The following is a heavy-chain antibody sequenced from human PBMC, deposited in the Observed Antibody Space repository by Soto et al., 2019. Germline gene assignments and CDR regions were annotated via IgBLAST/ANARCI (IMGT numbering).Heavy chain of an antibody. CDR2: IIHILGVA. Sequence: QVQLVQSGAEVKKPGSSVKVSCKASGDTFNNHTISWVRQAPGQGLEWMGRIIHILGVANYAQKFQGTVTITADKSTTTAYLELSSLRSADTAVYYCARVAEMGSVTKGYYYYMDVWGKGTTVTVSS. D-gene: IGHD3-10*01. CDR3: ARVAEMGSVTKGYYYYMDV. CDR1: GDTFNNHT. J-gene: IGHJ6*03. V-gene: IGHV1-69*04.